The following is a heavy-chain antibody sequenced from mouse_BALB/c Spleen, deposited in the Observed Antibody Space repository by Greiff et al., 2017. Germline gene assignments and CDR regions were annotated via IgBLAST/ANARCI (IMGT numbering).Heavy chain of an antibody. Sequence: EVQRVESGGGLVQPGGSRKLSCAASGFTFSSFGMHWVRQAPEKGLEWVAYISSGSSTIYYADTVKGRFTSSRDNPKNTLFLQMTSLRSEDTAMYYCARCHGYYFDYWGQGTTLTVSS. J-gene: IGHJ2*01. CDR1: GFTFSSFG. D-gene: IGHD2-2*01. V-gene: IGHV5-17*02. CDR3: ARCHGYYFDY. CDR2: ISSGSSTI.